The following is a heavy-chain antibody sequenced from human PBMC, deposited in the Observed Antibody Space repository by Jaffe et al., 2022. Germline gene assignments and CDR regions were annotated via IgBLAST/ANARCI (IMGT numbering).Heavy chain of an antibody. CDR3: ARAGPFWFGELPWYYYYMDV. CDR2: INPSGGST. V-gene: IGHV1-46*01. J-gene: IGHJ6*03. Sequence: QVQLVQSGAEVKKPGASVKVSCKASGYTFTSYYMHWVRQAPGQGLEWMGIINPSGGSTSYAQKFQGRVTMTRDTSTSTVYMELSSLRSEDTAVYYCARAGPFWFGELPWYYYYMDVWGKGTTVTVSS. D-gene: IGHD3-10*01. CDR1: GYTFTSYY.